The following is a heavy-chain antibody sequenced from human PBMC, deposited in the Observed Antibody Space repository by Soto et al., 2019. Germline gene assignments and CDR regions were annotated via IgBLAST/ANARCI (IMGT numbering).Heavy chain of an antibody. Sequence: QVQLQQWGAGLLKPSETLSLTCAVYGGSLSGYDWSWIRQPTGKGLEWIGESKHSGSTNDNPSLKGRVTISVDTSKIQFSLKLSSVTAADTAVYYCARGRKARDNYEFWSGYQASSGGGGYWGQGTLVTVSS. D-gene: IGHD3-3*01. CDR1: GGSLSGYD. CDR2: SKHSGST. CDR3: ARGRKARDNYEFWSGYQASSGGGGY. V-gene: IGHV4-34*01. J-gene: IGHJ4*02.